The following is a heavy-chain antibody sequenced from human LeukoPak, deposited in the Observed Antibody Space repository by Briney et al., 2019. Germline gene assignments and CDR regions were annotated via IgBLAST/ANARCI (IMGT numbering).Heavy chain of an antibody. CDR1: GITLSNYG. CDR3: AKRGVVIRVILVGFHKEAYYFDS. V-gene: IGHV3-23*01. J-gene: IGHJ4*02. CDR2: ISGSGGGT. Sequence: RTGGSLRLSCAVSGITLSNYGISWVRQAPGKGLEWVAGISGSGGGTNYADSVKGRFTISRDNSKNTLYLQMNSLRAEDTAVYFCAKRGVVIRVILVGFHKEAYYFDSWGQGALVTVSS. D-gene: IGHD3-22*01.